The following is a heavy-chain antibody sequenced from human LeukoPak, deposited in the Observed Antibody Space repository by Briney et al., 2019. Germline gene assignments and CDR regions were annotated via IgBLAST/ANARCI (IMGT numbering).Heavy chain of an antibody. D-gene: IGHD5-12*01. CDR3: ARGDIVATIPLDY. CDR1: GGSISSSYYY. CDR2: IYYSGST. Sequence: PSETLSLTCTVSGGSISSSYYYWGWIRQPPGKGLEWIGSIYYSGSTYYNPSLKSRVTISVDTSKNQFSLKLRSVTAADTAVYYCARGDIVATIPLDYWGQGTLVTVSS. V-gene: IGHV4-39*01. J-gene: IGHJ4*02.